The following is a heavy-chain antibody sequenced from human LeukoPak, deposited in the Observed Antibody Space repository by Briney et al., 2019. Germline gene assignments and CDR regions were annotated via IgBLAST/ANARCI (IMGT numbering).Heavy chain of an antibody. V-gene: IGHV4-4*07. J-gene: IGHJ4*02. CDR2: VHTSRGT. CDR1: GASISGHY. CDR3: AKGGESSLPFDY. Sequence: TASETLSLTCIVSGASISGHYWSWIRQPARKEPEWIGRVHTSRGTNYNSSLKSRLTMSVDTSKNQFSLHLASVTAADTAVYYCAKGGESSLPFDYWGQGTLVTVSS. D-gene: IGHD3-10*01.